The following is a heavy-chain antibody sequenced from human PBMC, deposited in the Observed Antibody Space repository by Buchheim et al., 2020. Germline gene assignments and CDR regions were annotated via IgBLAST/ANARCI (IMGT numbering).Heavy chain of an antibody. CDR3: AKEGVRATIITGWFDP. J-gene: IGHJ5*02. Sequence: QVQLVESGGGVVQPGRSLRLSCAASGFIFSSYAMHWVRQAPGKGLEWVAVISYDGSNKYYADSVKGRFTISRDSSKTKMYLQMNSLRSEDTALYYCAKEGVRATIITGWFDPWGQGTL. CDR1: GFIFSSYA. V-gene: IGHV3-30*04. CDR2: ISYDGSNK. D-gene: IGHD3-16*01.